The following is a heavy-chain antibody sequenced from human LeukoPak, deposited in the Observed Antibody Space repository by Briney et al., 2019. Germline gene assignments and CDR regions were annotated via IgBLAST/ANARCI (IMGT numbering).Heavy chain of an antibody. CDR3: ARRGDSYGSGSYYGGNWFDP. CDR2: IYYSGST. Sequence: PSETLSLTCTVSGGSISSSSYYWGWIRQPPGKGLEWIGSIYYSGSTYYNPSLKSRVTISVDTSKNQFSLKLSSVTAADTAVYYCARRGDSYGSGSYYGGNWFDPWGQGTLVTVSS. CDR1: GGSISSSSYY. J-gene: IGHJ5*02. D-gene: IGHD3-10*01. V-gene: IGHV4-39*01.